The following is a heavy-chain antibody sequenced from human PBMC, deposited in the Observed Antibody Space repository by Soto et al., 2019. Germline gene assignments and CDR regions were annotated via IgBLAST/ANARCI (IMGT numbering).Heavy chain of an antibody. D-gene: IGHD3-16*01. V-gene: IGHV1-2*04. CDR2: INPNSGGT. J-gene: IGHJ6*04. Sequence: ASVKVSCKASGYTFTSYYMHWVRQAPGQGLEWMGWINPNSGGTNYAQKFQGWVTMTRDTSISTAYMELSRLRSDDTAVYYCARTSPHRRLLGGDYYGMDVGGEGTRVTVPS. CDR1: GYTFTSYY. CDR3: ARTSPHRRLLGGDYYGMDV.